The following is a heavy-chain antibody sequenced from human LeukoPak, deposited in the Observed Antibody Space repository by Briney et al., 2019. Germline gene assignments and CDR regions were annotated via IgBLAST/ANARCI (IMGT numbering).Heavy chain of an antibody. Sequence: GSSVKVSCKASGGTFISYAISWVRQAPGQGLDWMGGIIPIFGTANYAQKFQGRVTITADKSTSTAYMELSSLRSEDTAVYYCARASGDYLFDYWGQGTLVTVSS. CDR2: IIPIFGTA. D-gene: IGHD4-17*01. V-gene: IGHV1-69*06. CDR1: GGTFISYA. CDR3: ARASGDYLFDY. J-gene: IGHJ4*02.